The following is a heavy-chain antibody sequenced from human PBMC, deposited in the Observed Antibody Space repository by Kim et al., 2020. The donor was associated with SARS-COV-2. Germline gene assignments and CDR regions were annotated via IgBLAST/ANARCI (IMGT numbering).Heavy chain of an antibody. Sequence: ASVKVSCKASGYTFTNYYMHWVRQAPGQGLEWMGIINPSDGGTSYAQKFQGRVTMTRDTSTTTVYMELSSLRSEDTAVYYCARGRGYGMDVWGQGTTVTVSS. V-gene: IGHV1-46*01. CDR2: INPSDGGT. J-gene: IGHJ6*02. CDR1: GYTFTNYY. CDR3: ARGRGYGMDV.